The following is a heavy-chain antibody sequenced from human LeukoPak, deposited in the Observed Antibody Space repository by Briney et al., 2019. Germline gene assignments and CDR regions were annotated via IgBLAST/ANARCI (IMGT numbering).Heavy chain of an antibody. CDR1: GFTFSSYG. J-gene: IGHJ1*01. CDR2: IRYDGSNK. Sequence: GGSLRLSCAASGFTFSSYGMHWVRQAPGKGLEWVAFIRYDGSNKYYADSVKGRFTISRDNSKNTLYLQMNSLRAEDTAVYYCAKSRIAVSPVKYFQHWGQGTLVTVSS. CDR3: AKSRIAVSPVKYFQH. V-gene: IGHV3-30*02. D-gene: IGHD6-19*01.